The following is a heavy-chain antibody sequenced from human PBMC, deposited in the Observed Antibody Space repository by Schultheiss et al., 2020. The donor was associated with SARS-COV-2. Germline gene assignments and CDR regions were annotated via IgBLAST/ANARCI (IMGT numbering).Heavy chain of an antibody. CDR2: IYYSGST. V-gene: IGHV4-59*12. J-gene: IGHJ4*02. CDR1: GGSISSYY. D-gene: IGHD6-19*01. Sequence: SETLSLTCTVSGGSISSYYWSWIRQPPGKGLEWIGYIYYSGSTNYNPSLKSRVTISVDTSKNQFSLKLSSVTAADTAVYYCAREWQWLVRGFFDYWGQGTLVTVSS. CDR3: AREWQWLVRGFFDY.